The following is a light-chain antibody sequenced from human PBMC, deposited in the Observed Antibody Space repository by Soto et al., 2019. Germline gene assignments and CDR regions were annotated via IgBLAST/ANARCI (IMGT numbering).Light chain of an antibody. Sequence: EIVLTQSPGTLSLSPGERATLSCRASQSVSSSLLAWYQQKPGQAPRLLIYGASSRATGIPDRFSGSGSGTDSTLTISRLEPEDFAVYYCQQYGSSPVTFGQGTRLEIK. J-gene: IGKJ5*01. CDR3: QQYGSSPVT. V-gene: IGKV3-20*01. CDR1: QSVSSSL. CDR2: GAS.